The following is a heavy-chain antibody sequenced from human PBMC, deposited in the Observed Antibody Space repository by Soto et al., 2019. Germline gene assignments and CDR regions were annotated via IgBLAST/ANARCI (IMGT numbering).Heavy chain of an antibody. Sequence: QVHLVQSGAEVKKPGASVKVSCKASGYTFTSYGITWVRQAPGQGLEWMGWISAHNGNTDYAQKLQGRVIVTRDSSTSTAYMELWCLISVDTAVYYCARGRYGDYWGQGALVTVSS. CDR1: GYTFTSYG. CDR2: ISAHNGNT. J-gene: IGHJ4*02. V-gene: IGHV1-18*01. D-gene: IGHD1-1*01. CDR3: ARGRYGDY.